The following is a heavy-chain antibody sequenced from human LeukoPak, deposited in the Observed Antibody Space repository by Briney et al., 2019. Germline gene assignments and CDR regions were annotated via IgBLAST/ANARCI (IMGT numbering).Heavy chain of an antibody. CDR1: GFTFSSYG. Sequence: GGSLRLSCAASGFTFSSYGMYWVRQAPGKGLEWVSAISGSGGSTYYADSVKGRFTISRDNSKNTLYLQMNSLRAEDTAVYYCAKDSSVRRITIFGVVTIDYWGQGTLVTVSS. D-gene: IGHD3-3*01. V-gene: IGHV3-23*01. J-gene: IGHJ4*02. CDR2: ISGSGGST. CDR3: AKDSSVRRITIFGVVTIDY.